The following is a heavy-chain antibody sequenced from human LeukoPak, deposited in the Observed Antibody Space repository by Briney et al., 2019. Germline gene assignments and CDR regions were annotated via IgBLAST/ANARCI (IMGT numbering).Heavy chain of an antibody. D-gene: IGHD4-23*01. CDR1: GYTFTNNW. CDR3: ARQTVETPNGFDY. CDR2: IFPVDSDI. V-gene: IGHV5-51*01. Sequence: GGSLKISCKGSGYTFTNNWIGWVRQMPGKGLECMGIIFPVDSDIRYSPSFQGQVTISVDKSTSTAYLRWSSLKASDTAMYYCARQTVETPNGFDYWGQGTLVTVSS. J-gene: IGHJ4*02.